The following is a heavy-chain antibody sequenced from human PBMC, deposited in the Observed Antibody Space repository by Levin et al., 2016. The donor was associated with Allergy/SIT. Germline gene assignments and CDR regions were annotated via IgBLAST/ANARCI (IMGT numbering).Heavy chain of an antibody. Sequence: GESLKISCTASEVTLSDYYMTWVRQAPGKGLEWISYITSSGQTIYYADSVMGRFTISRDNADNSLFLQMNSLRAEDTALYYCARGLVAAVGTPQQKYWYYDLWGRGTLVTASS. D-gene: IGHD6-13*01. CDR1: EVTLSDYY. CDR2: ITSSGQTI. J-gene: IGHJ2*01. V-gene: IGHV3-11*04. CDR3: ARGLVAAVGTPQQKYWYYDL.